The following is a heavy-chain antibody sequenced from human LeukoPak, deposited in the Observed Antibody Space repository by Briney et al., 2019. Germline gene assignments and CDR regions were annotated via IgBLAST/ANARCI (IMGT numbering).Heavy chain of an antibody. CDR1: GFTFSSYA. V-gene: IGHV3-23*01. CDR3: AKDFDEAIFGVLDY. D-gene: IGHD3-3*01. J-gene: IGHJ4*02. Sequence: GGSLRLSCAASGFTFSSYAMSWARQAPGKGLEWVSAISGSGGSTYYADSVKGRFTISRDNSKNTLYLQMNSLRAEDTAVYYCAKDFDEAIFGVLDYWGQGTLVTVSS. CDR2: ISGSGGST.